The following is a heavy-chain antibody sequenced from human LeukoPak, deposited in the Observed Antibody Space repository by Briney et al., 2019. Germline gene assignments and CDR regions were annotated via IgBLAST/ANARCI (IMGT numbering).Heavy chain of an antibody. CDR1: GFTFTSYD. CDR3: AKSYCSGGSCYYDY. V-gene: IGHV3-48*03. D-gene: IGHD2-15*01. CDR2: ISNGGGTI. Sequence: GGSLRLSCVTSGFTFTSYDFNWVRQAPGKGLEWVSYISNGGGTIYYADSVKGRFTISRDNSKNTLYLQMNSLRAEDTAVYYCAKSYCSGGSCYYDYWGQGTLVTVSS. J-gene: IGHJ4*02.